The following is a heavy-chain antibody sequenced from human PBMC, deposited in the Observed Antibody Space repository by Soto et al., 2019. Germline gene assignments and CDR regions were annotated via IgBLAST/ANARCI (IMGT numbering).Heavy chain of an antibody. V-gene: IGHV4-59*01. CDR3: ARGRTVRNYADDSSDYFYFFDY. Sequence: PSLPCTVSGDSISTFYWGWMRQSPGKELEWIGYVYYTGSTNYNPSLKSRVTISVDRSKNHFSLKLTSANAADTAVYYCARGRTVRNYADDSSDYFYFFDYWGQGTQVTVSS. D-gene: IGHD3-22*01. J-gene: IGHJ4*02. CDR1: GDSISTFY. CDR2: VYYTGST.